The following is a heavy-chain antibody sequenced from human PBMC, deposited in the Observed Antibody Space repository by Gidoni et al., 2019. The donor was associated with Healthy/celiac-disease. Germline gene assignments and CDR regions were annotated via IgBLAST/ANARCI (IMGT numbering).Heavy chain of an antibody. Sequence: QITLKESGPTLVKPTQTLTPTCTFFGFSLSTSGVGVGWIRQPPGKALEWLALIYWDDDKRYSPSLKSRLTITKDTSKIQVVLTMTNIDPVDTATYYCAHSKYSYGSRLFDYWGQGTLVTVSS. V-gene: IGHV2-5*02. CDR3: AHSKYSYGSRLFDY. D-gene: IGHD5-18*01. CDR2: IYWDDDK. J-gene: IGHJ4*02. CDR1: GFSLSTSGVG.